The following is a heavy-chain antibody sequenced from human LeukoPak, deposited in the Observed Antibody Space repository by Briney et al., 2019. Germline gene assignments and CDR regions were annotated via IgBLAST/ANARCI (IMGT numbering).Heavy chain of an antibody. CDR2: INPNSGGT. Sequence: GAPVKVSCKSSGYTFTCYYIHWVRQPPGQGLEWMGWINPNSGGTNDAQKFQGRVTMTTDTTISTAYMELSRLRSDETAVYYCARGGWSGYSYGSEPEKYFDYWGQGTLVTVSS. J-gene: IGHJ4*02. D-gene: IGHD5-18*01. CDR1: GYTFTCYY. V-gene: IGHV1-2*02. CDR3: ARGGWSGYSYGSEPEKYFDY.